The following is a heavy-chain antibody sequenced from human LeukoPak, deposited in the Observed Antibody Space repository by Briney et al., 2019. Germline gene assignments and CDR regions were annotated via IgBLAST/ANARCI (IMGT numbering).Heavy chain of an antibody. CDR2: ISDNEGRT. J-gene: IGHJ4*02. Sequence: GGSLRLSCAAAGFTLNYYAMSWVRQAPGKGPEWVSSISDNEGRTYYTDSVKGRFTISRDNTKNTVYLQMHNLRADDTAVYFCARHDSFIPYWGQGAQVTVSS. CDR3: ARHDSFIPY. V-gene: IGHV3-23*01. D-gene: IGHD5-18*01. CDR1: GFTLNYYA.